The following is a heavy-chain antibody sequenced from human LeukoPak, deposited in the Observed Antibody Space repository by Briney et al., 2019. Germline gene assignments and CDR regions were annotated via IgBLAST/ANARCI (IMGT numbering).Heavy chain of an antibody. J-gene: IGHJ4*02. Sequence: GGSLRLSCAASGFTFDDYAMHWVRQAPGKGLEWVSGISWNSGSIGYADSVKGRFTISRDNAKNSLYLQMNSLRAEDTAVYYCARVGFTYYYDSSGYYAMYYFNYWGQGTLVTVSS. CDR3: ARVGFTYYYDSSGYYAMYYFNY. V-gene: IGHV3-9*01. CDR2: ISWNSGSI. D-gene: IGHD3-22*01. CDR1: GFTFDDYA.